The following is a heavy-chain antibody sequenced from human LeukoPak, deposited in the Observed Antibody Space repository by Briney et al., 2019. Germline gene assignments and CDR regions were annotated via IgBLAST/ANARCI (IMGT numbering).Heavy chain of an antibody. V-gene: IGHV1-2*04. Sequence: ASVKVSCKASGYTFTGYYMHWVRQAPGQGLEWMGWINPNSGGTNYAQKFQGWVTMTRDTSISTAYMELSRLRSDDTAVYYCARGGAIAVAGLDYWGQGTLVTVSS. CDR1: GYTFTGYY. J-gene: IGHJ4*02. CDR3: ARGGAIAVAGLDY. CDR2: INPNSGGT. D-gene: IGHD6-19*01.